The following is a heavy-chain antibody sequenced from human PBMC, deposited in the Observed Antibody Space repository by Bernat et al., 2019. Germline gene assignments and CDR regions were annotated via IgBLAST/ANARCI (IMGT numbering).Heavy chain of an antibody. D-gene: IGHD1-14*01. CDR2: ISGSGTST. CDR1: GFTFSSYA. Sequence: EVQLVETGGGLIQPGGSLRLSCAASGFTFSSYAMSWVRQAPGRGLELVSTISGSGTSTYYADSVSGRFTISRDSSKNTLYLQMNSLKTEDTAVYYCTRPGSRTLSGAQVGFDLWGRGTLVTVSS. CDR3: TRPGSRTLSGAQVGFDL. J-gene: IGHJ2*01. V-gene: IGHV3-23*04.